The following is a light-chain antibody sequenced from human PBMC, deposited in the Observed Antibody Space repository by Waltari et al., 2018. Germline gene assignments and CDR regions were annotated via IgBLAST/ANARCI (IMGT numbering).Light chain of an antibody. Sequence: EIVLTQSPGTLSLSPGERATLSCRASQSVGGTLAWYQQKPGQAPRLLMYGTSIRAPGTPDRFSGTGSGTDFSLTISRLEPEDFAVYYRQHYVRLPATFGQGTKVEIK. V-gene: IGKV3-20*01. J-gene: IGKJ1*01. CDR1: QSVGGT. CDR2: GTS. CDR3: QHYVRLPAT.